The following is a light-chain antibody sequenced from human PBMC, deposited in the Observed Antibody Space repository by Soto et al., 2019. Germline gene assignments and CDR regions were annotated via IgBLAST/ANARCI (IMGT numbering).Light chain of an antibody. Sequence: DIQMTQSPSIVSASVGDRVIITCRASQSMSRWRAWYQQKPGKAPKILIYDASTLERGVPSRFSSSGSATEFTLTISRLQPDDFGTYYCQQYRSFWTFGQGTKVEIK. V-gene: IGKV1-5*01. CDR3: QQYRSFWT. CDR1: QSMSRW. CDR2: DAS. J-gene: IGKJ1*01.